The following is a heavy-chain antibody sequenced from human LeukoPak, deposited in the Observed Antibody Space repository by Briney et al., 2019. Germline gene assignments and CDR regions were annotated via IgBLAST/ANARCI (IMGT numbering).Heavy chain of an antibody. CDR3: ARDRYDILTGYNPLGAVDV. V-gene: IGHV3-7*01. J-gene: IGHJ3*01. D-gene: IGHD3-9*01. CDR1: GFTCSSYW. Sequence: GGSLRLSCAASGFTCSSYWMRGVGQARGKGREGVANIKEEGNDKYYVDSVKGQFTISRDNATNSLYLQMNSLRAEDTAVYYCARDRYDILTGYNPLGAVDVWGQGTMVTVSS. CDR2: IKEEGNDK.